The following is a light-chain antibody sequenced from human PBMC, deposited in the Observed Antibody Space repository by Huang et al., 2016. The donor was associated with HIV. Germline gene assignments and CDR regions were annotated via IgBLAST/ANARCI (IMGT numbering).Light chain of an antibody. Sequence: AALSSSSGEWATLASRASKSISNNLAWYQQKPGQAPRLLIYGATTRATGIQAMFSGSGSGTDFTLTINGLESDDFAVYYCQHRNSWPLTFGGGTRLEIK. V-gene: IGKV3-11*01. CDR3: QHRNSWPLT. CDR1: KSISNN. J-gene: IGKJ4*01. CDR2: GAT.